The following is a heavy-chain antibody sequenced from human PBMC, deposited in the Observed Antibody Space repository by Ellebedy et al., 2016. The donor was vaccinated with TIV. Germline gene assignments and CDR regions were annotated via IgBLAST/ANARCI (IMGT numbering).Heavy chain of an antibody. Sequence: SVKVSXXASAGISSSFAISWVRQAPGQGLEWMGGLIPIFGTTDYAQKFKGRVALTVDKSTSTAYMELTGLRDEDTAVYYCASALLNYGNFESWGQGTLVSVSS. CDR2: LIPIFGTT. D-gene: IGHD3-16*01. CDR3: ASALLNYGNFES. V-gene: IGHV1-69*06. J-gene: IGHJ4*02. CDR1: AGISSSFA.